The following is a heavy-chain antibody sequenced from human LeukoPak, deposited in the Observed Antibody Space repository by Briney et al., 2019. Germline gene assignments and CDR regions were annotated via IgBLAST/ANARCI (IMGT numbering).Heavy chain of an antibody. CDR3: ARGRITMVRGVIIMNAFDI. Sequence: SETLSLTCTVSGGSISSYYWSWIRQPPGKGLEWIGYIYYSGSTNYNPSLKSRVTISVDTSKNQSSLKLSSVTAADTAVYYCARGRITMVRGVIIMNAFDIWGQGTMVTVSS. J-gene: IGHJ3*02. V-gene: IGHV4-59*01. CDR2: IYYSGST. CDR1: GGSISSYY. D-gene: IGHD3-10*01.